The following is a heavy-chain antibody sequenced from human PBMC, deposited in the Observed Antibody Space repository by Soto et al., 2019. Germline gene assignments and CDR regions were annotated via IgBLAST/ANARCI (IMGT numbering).Heavy chain of an antibody. CDR3: ARVVGGYYYGMDG. J-gene: IGHJ6*02. V-gene: IGHV4-4*02. D-gene: IGHD2-2*01. Sequence: QVQLQESGPGLVKPSGTLSLTCAVSGGSISSSNWWSWVRQPPGKGLEWIGEIYHSGSTNYNPTPXXRXXISVDKSKSPFSLKLSSVTAADTAVYYCARVVGGYYYGMDGWGQGTTVTVSS. CDR2: IYHSGST. CDR1: GGSISSSNW.